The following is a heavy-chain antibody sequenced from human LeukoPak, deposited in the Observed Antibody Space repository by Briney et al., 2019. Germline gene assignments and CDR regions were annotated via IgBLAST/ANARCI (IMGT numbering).Heavy chain of an antibody. D-gene: IGHD6-19*01. CDR3: ARDRDSSGRYLDY. CDR1: GFTVSSNY. CDR2: IYSGGST. Sequence: GGSLRPSCAASGFTVSSNYMSWVRQAPGKGLEWVSVIYSGGSTYYADSVKGRFTISRDNSKNTLYLQMNSLRAEDTAVYYCARDRDSSGRYLDYWGQGTLVTVSS. J-gene: IGHJ4*02. V-gene: IGHV3-53*01.